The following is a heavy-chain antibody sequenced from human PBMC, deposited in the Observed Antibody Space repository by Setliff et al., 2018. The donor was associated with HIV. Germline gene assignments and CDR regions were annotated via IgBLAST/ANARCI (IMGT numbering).Heavy chain of an antibody. Sequence: SETLSLTCAVYGGSFTGYFWSWTRQSPGKGLEWIGYIYSSGSTNYNPSLKSRVTISVDTSKNQFSLKLSSVTAADTAVYYCARGGGRGGSSWYLGTKMGRRDVMDVWGQGTTGAV. CDR1: GGSFTGYF. J-gene: IGHJ6*02. D-gene: IGHD6-13*01. CDR2: IYSSGST. CDR3: ARGGGRGGSSWYLGTKMGRRDVMDV. V-gene: IGHV4-34*01.